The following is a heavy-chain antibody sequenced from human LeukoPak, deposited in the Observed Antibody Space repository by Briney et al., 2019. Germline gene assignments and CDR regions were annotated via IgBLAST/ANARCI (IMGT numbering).Heavy chain of an antibody. CDR2: ISGSGGST. CDR3: ARVTRFQYGDYDY. V-gene: IGHV3-23*01. CDR1: GFISDNSV. J-gene: IGHJ4*02. Sequence: GGSLRLSCAASGFISDNSVMHWVRQAPGKGLEWVSAISGSGGSTYYADSVKGRFTISRDNSKNTLYLQMNSLRAEDTAVYYCARVTRFQYGDYDYWGQGTLVTVSS. D-gene: IGHD4-17*01.